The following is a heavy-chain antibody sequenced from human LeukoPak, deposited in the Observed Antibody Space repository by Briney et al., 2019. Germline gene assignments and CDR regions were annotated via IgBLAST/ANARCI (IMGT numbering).Heavy chain of an antibody. CDR3: AKVTSVGFYYDNSGYFDM. CDR2: ISSSGGST. Sequence: GGSLRLSCAASGFTFSSYAMSWVRQAPGKGLEWVSGISSSGGSTYYAESVKGRFTISRDNSKNTLFLQMNSLRAEDTAVCYCAKVTSVGFYYDNSGYFDMWGQGTVVTVSS. D-gene: IGHD3-22*01. V-gene: IGHV3-23*01. J-gene: IGHJ3*02. CDR1: GFTFSSYA.